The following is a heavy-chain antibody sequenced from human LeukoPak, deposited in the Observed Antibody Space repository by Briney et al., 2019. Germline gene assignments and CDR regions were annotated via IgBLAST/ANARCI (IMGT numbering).Heavy chain of an antibody. D-gene: IGHD3-10*01. J-gene: IGHJ4*02. CDR2: ISGSGGST. Sequence: GGSLRLSCAASGFTFSSYAMSWVRQAPGKGLEWVSVISGSGGSTYYADSVKGRFTISRDNSKNTLYLQMNSLRAEDTAVYYCAKRSHYYGSGSYRDYWGQGTLVTVSS. CDR3: AKRSHYYGSGSYRDY. CDR1: GFTFSSYA. V-gene: IGHV3-23*01.